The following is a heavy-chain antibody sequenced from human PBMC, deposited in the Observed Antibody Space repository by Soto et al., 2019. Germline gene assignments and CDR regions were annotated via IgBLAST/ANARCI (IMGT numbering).Heavy chain of an antibody. Sequence: SETLSLTCTVSGGSISSRGYYCSWIRQFPGKGLEWIGYISYSESTDYNPSLKSRVTISADTSKNQFSLRLSSVTAADTAVYYCAGGNDYAKIGYWGQGAQVTVSS. CDR3: AGGNDYAKIGY. V-gene: IGHV4-31*03. D-gene: IGHD4-17*01. CDR1: GGSISSRGYY. CDR2: ISYSEST. J-gene: IGHJ4*02.